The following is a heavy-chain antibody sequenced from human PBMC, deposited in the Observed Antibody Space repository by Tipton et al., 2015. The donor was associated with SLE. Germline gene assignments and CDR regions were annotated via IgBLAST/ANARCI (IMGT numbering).Heavy chain of an antibody. CDR3: AGIAVAGKGY. CDR2: IYHSGST. CDR1: GYSISSGYY. D-gene: IGHD6-19*01. Sequence: TLSLTCAVSGYSISSGYYWGWIRQPPGKGLEWIGSIYHSGSTYYNPSLKSRVTISADTSKNQFSLKLSSVTAADTAVYYCAGIAVAGKGYWGQGTLVTVSS. J-gene: IGHJ4*02. V-gene: IGHV4-38-2*01.